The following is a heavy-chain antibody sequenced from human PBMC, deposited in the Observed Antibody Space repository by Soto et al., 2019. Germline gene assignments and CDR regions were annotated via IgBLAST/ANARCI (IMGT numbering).Heavy chain of an antibody. CDR3: ARHPATTVTYWSAMDV. J-gene: IGHJ6*02. CDR1: GDSISSGNYY. CDR2: IYYSGTT. V-gene: IGHV4-39*01. D-gene: IGHD4-4*01. Sequence: ETLSRSCPVPGDSISSGNYYWGWIREPPGKGLEWMGAIYYSGTTSYNPSRKSRVTISPDTSKNQFSLNMSSVTATDTAVYYCARHPATTVTYWSAMDVWGQGTTVTSP.